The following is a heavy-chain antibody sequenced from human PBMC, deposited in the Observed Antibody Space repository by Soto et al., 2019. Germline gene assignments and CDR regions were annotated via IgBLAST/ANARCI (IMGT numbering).Heavy chain of an antibody. CDR1: GYTFRSYG. V-gene: IGHV1-18*04. D-gene: IGHD3-22*01. Sequence: ASVKVSCKAYGYTFRSYGSSWVRQAPGRGLEWVGWISAYNGNTHYAPKFHDRITLTTETHTETAYTELRSLIVYDAGMSYCARNWSSYYDNSFRIWYYWRQGSLITVSS. J-gene: IGHJ4*02. CDR2: ISAYNGNT. CDR3: ARNWSSYYDNSFRIWYY.